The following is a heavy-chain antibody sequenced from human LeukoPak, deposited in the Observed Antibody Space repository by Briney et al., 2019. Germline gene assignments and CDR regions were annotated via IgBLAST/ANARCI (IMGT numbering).Heavy chain of an antibody. V-gene: IGHV1-69*05. D-gene: IGHD2-21*01. CDR2: IIPIFGTA. CDR1: GGTFSSYA. CDR3: ARSDNDAFDI. Sequence: SVKVSCKASGGTFSSYAISWVRQAPGQGLEWMGRIIPIFGTANYAQKFQGRVTITTDESTNTAYMELSSLRSEDTAVYYCARSDNDAFDIWGQGTMVTVSS. J-gene: IGHJ3*02.